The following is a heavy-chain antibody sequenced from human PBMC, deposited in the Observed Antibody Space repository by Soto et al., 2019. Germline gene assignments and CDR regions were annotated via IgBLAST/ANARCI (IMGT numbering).Heavy chain of an antibody. D-gene: IGHD2-8*01. CDR1: GYSFPDYH. Sequence: ASVKVSCKASGYSFPDYHIHWVRQAPGQGLEWLRRINPKSGGTITAQKFQGRVTMTTDTSISTASMELTRLTSDDPAIYYCARGDSTDCSNGVCSFFYNIDMDVWGDGTTVS. J-gene: IGHJ6*02. CDR3: ARGDSTDCSNGVCSFFYNIDMDV. CDR2: INPKSGGT. V-gene: IGHV1-2*06.